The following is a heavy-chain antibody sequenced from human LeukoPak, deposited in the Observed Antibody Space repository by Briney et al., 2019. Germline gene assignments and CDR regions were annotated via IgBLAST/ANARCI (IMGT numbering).Heavy chain of an antibody. J-gene: IGHJ4*02. Sequence: PPETLSLTCAVYGGSFSGYYWSWIRQPPGKGLEWIGEINHSGSTNYNPSLKSRVTISVDTSKNQFSLKLSSVTAADTAVYYCARGRGLKGSYYFDYWGQGTLVTVSS. CDR2: INHSGST. D-gene: IGHD1-26*01. CDR3: ARGRGLKGSYYFDY. V-gene: IGHV4-34*01. CDR1: GGSFSGYY.